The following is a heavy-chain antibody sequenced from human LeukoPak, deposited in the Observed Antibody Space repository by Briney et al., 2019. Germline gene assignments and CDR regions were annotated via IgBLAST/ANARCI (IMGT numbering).Heavy chain of an antibody. J-gene: IGHJ4*02. CDR3: VKGDHVTYYFDY. CDR1: GFTFSSYA. CDR2: IISNGGST. Sequence: GGSLRLSCSASGFTFSSYAMHWVRQAPGKGLEYVSAIISNGGSTFYADSVKGRFTNSRDNSKNTLYLQISSLRAEDTAVYYCVKGDHVTYYFDYWGQGTLVTVSS. D-gene: IGHD1-14*01. V-gene: IGHV3-64D*06.